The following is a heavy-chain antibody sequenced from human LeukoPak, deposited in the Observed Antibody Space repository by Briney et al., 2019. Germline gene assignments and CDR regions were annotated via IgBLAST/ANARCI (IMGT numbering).Heavy chain of an antibody. V-gene: IGHV1-69*13. Sequence: ASVKVSCKASGYTFTSYAISWVRQAPGQGLEWMGGIIPIFGTANYAQKFQGRVTITADESTSTAYMELSSLRSEDTAVYYCATRGYCSSTSCYGSGYYYYYMDVWGKGTTVTISS. CDR2: IIPIFGTA. D-gene: IGHD2-2*01. CDR3: ATRGYCSSTSCYGSGYYYYYMDV. J-gene: IGHJ6*03. CDR1: GYTFTSYA.